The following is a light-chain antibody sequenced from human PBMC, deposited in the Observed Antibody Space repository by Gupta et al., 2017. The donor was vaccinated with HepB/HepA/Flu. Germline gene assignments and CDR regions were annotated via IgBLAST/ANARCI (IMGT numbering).Light chain of an antibody. CDR2: KIS. J-gene: IGKJ5*01. CDR3: MQGTDRLEIT. Sequence: AVMTQSPLSLPVTLGEPASISCRARHSIVYSDGNTYLNWCQQRPGQSPRRLIYKISNCDSGVPDRFSGSGSGTDFTLKISRGEAEDVGVYYCMQGTDRLEITFGQGTRVEIK. CDR1: HSIVYSDGNTY. V-gene: IGKV2D-30*01.